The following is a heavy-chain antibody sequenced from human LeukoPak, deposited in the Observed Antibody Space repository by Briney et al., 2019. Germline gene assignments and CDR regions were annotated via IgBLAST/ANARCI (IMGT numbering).Heavy chain of an antibody. D-gene: IGHD3-16*02. J-gene: IGHJ3*01. CDR3: ARAIGGVIVIPNFDAFDL. V-gene: IGHV4-34*01. CDR2: IYYSGST. CDR1: GGSFSGYY. Sequence: PSETLSLTCAVYGGSFSGYYWGWMRQPPGKGLEWIGSIYYSGSTYYNPSLKSRVTISVDTSKSQFSLKLSSVTAADTAVYYCARAIGGVIVIPNFDAFDLWGQGTMVTVSS.